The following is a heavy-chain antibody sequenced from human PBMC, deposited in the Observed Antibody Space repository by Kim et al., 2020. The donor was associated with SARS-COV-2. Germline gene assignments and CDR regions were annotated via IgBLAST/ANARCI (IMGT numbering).Heavy chain of an antibody. J-gene: IGHJ4*02. Sequence: YAQGFTGRFVFSLDTSVSTAYLQISGLKADDTAVYYCARDGELVRPEFAYWGQGTLVTVSS. CDR3: ARDGELVRPEFAY. V-gene: IGHV7-4-1*02. D-gene: IGHD1-1*01.